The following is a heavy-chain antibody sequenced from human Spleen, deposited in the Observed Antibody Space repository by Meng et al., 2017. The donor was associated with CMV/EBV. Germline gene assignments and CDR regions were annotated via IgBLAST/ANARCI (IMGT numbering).Heavy chain of an antibody. CDR2: INPNTGVT. D-gene: IGHD2-15*01. CDR3: ARGPIDSVSN. CDR1: GYTFTGYY. J-gene: IGHJ4*02. Sequence: ASVKVSCKASGYTFTGYYMHWVRQAPGQGLEWMGWINPNTGVTNYAQKFQGRVTMTRDTSISTVYMELSRLRSNDTAVYYCARGPIDSVSNWGQGTLVTVSS. V-gene: IGHV1-2*02.